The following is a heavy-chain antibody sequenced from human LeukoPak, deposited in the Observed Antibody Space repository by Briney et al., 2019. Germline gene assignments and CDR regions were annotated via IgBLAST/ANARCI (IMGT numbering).Heavy chain of an antibody. Sequence: SSETLSLTCTVSGGSISSNYWTWIRQPAGKGLEWIGRIRTSGTTNYNPSLKSRVTMSIGTSKNQFSLNMTSVTAADTAVYYCAREGGQERYFDYWGQGTLVTVSS. CDR1: GGSISSNY. J-gene: IGHJ4*02. CDR2: IRTSGTT. CDR3: AREGGQERYFDY. V-gene: IGHV4-4*07.